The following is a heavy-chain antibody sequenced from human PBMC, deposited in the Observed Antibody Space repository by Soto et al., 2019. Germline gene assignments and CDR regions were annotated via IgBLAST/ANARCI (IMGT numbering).Heavy chain of an antibody. CDR1: GYTFTSHW. CDR3: VRHGAYFDY. CDR2: IFPGDSDT. V-gene: IGHV5-51*01. D-gene: IGHD3-16*01. J-gene: IGHJ4*02. Sequence: PGESLKISCKGSGYTFTSHWIGWVRQMPGKGLEWMGIIFPGDSDTRYSPSFQGQVTISADTSINTAYLQWSSLKASDTAMYFCVRHGAYFDYWGQGTMVTVSS.